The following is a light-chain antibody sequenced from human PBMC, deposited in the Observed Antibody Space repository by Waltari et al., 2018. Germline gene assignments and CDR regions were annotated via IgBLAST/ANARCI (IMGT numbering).Light chain of an antibody. V-gene: IGLV2-23*01. CDR1: SSDVGSYNL. J-gene: IGLJ2*01. CDR2: EGS. CDR3: CSYAGSVV. Sequence: QSALTQPAPVSGSPGQSITISCPGTSSDVGSYNLVSWYQQHPGKAPKLTIYEGSKRPSGVSNRFSGSKSGNTASLTISGLQAEDEADYYCCSYAGSVVFGGGTKLTVL.